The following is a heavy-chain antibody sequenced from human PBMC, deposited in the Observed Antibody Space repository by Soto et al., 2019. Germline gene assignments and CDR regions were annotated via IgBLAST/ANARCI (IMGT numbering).Heavy chain of an antibody. D-gene: IGHD3-3*01. CDR1: GFTFSDYW. CDR3: ARDVSPGSSPYDLDPFYM. V-gene: IGHV3-7*01. CDR2: IKQDESKK. J-gene: IGHJ3*02. Sequence: EVHLVESGGGLVQPGESLRLSCAASGFTFSDYWMTWVRQAPGKGLEWVANIKQDESKKSYLDSVGGRFTISRDNARNSLYLQMDRLRAEDTALYYCARDVSPGSSPYDLDPFYMWGIGTMVTVSS.